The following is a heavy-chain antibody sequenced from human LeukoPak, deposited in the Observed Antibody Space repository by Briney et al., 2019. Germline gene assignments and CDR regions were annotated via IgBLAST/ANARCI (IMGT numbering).Heavy chain of an antibody. CDR3: ARGGLQDAFDI. D-gene: IGHD5-24*01. J-gene: IGHJ3*02. CDR1: GGSFSGYY. Sequence: SETLSLTCAVYGGSFSGYYWSWIRQPPGKGLEWIGEINHSGSTNYNPSLKSRVTISVDTSKNQFSLKLSSVTAADTAVYYCARGGLQDAFDIWGQGTTVTVSS. CDR2: INHSGST. V-gene: IGHV4-34*01.